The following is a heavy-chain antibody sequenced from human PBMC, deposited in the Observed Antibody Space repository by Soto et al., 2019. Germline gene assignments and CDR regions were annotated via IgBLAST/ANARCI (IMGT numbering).Heavy chain of an antibody. J-gene: IGHJ4*02. CDR3: ARDLRLLRGTLTHPVY. D-gene: IGHD1-26*01. CDR1: GYTFTGYY. CDR2: INPNSGGT. Sequence: ASVKVSCKASGYTFTGYYMHWVRQAPGQGLEWMGWINPNSGGTNYAQKFQGRVTMTRDTSISTAYMELSRLRSDGTAVYYCARDLRLLRGTLTHPVYWGQGILVTVSS. V-gene: IGHV1-2*02.